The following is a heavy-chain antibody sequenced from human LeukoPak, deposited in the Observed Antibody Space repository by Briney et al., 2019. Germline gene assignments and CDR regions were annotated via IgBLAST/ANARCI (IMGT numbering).Heavy chain of an antibody. CDR1: GFTFSTYS. J-gene: IGHJ4*02. D-gene: IGHD3-16*01. Sequence: GGSLRLSCAASGFTFSTYSMNWVRQAPGEGLEWVSFISSSSSYIYYADSVKGRFTISRDNAKNSLYLHMNSLRAEDTAVYYCASVRRGGLGAGGDSLDYWGQGTLVTVSS. CDR2: ISSSSSYI. V-gene: IGHV3-21*01. CDR3: ASVRRGGLGAGGDSLDY.